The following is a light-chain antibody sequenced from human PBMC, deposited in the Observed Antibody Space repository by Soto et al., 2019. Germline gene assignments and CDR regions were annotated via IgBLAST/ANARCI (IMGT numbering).Light chain of an antibody. J-gene: IGLJ2*01. CDR3: SSYTSSSTSVV. Sequence: QSALTQPASVSGSPGQSITISCTGTSSAVGGYNYVSWYQQHPCKAPKLMIYDVSNRPSGVSDRFSGSKSGNTASLTISGRQAEDEADYYCSSYTSSSTSVVFGGGTKLTVL. V-gene: IGLV2-14*01. CDR2: DVS. CDR1: SSAVGGYNY.